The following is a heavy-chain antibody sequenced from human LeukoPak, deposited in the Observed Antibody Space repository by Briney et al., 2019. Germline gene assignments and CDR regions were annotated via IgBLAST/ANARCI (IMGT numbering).Heavy chain of an antibody. CDR1: GGSISSYY. V-gene: IGHV4-59*01. J-gene: IGHJ4*02. D-gene: IGHD4-17*01. CDR3: ARAGTNLGDYDY. CDR2: IYYSGST. Sequence: SETLSLTCTVSGGSISSYYWSWIRQPPGKGLEWIGYIYYSGSTNYNPSLKSRVTISVDTSKNQFSLKLSSVTAADTAVYYCARAGTNLGDYDYWGQGTLVTVSS.